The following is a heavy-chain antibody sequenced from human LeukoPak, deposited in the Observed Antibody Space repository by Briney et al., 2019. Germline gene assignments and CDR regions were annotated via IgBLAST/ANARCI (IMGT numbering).Heavy chain of an antibody. CDR2: ISVSSTFI. Sequence: GGSLRLPCAASGFTVSNNYMTWVRQAPGKGLEWVSYISVSSTFIYYADSVKGRFSISRDNAKNSLHLQMNSLRDEDTAVYYCARDRLPPPRAHPTGGQ. J-gene: IGHJ1*01. CDR3: ARDRLPPPRAHPT. CDR1: GFTVSNNY. D-gene: IGHD6-6*01. V-gene: IGHV3-21*04.